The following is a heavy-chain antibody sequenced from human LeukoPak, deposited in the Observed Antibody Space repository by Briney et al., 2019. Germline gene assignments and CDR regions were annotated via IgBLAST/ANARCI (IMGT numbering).Heavy chain of an antibody. J-gene: IGHJ4*02. D-gene: IGHD5-24*01. CDR2: VYPGESDT. V-gene: IGHV5-51*01. Sequence: GESLKISCKGSGYSFTNHWIGWVRQMPGKGLEWMGSVYPGESDTRYSPSFEGQVTMSADKSINTAYLQWSSLKASDTALYYCAKFVGARDGYKSPTFDSWGQGTLVTVSS. CDR1: GYSFTNHW. CDR3: AKFVGARDGYKSPTFDS.